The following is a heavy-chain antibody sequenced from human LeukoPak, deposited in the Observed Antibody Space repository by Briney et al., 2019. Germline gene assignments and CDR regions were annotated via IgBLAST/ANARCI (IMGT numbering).Heavy chain of an antibody. CDR1: GFTFSSYS. CDR3: ARADEGYYYYGMDV. CDR2: IISSSSYI. V-gene: IGHV3-21*01. D-gene: IGHD5-24*01. J-gene: IGHJ6*02. Sequence: PGGSLRLSCAASGFTFSSYSMNWVRQAPGKGLECVSSIISSSSYIYYADSVKGRFTISRDNAKNSLYLQMNSLRAEDTAVYYCARADEGYYYYGMDVWGQGTTVTVSS.